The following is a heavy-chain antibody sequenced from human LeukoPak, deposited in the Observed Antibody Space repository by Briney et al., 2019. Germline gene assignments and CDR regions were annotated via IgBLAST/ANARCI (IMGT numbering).Heavy chain of an antibody. V-gene: IGHV3-48*03. CDR3: ARRKLDYGGNSRAFDI. J-gene: IGHJ3*02. Sequence: GGSLRLSCAASGFTFSSYEMNWVRQAPGKGLEWVSYISSSGSTIYYADSVKGRFTISRDNAKNSLYLQMNSLRAEDTAVYYCARRKLDYGGNSRAFDIWGQGTMVTVSS. CDR1: GFTFSSYE. D-gene: IGHD4-23*01. CDR2: ISSSGSTI.